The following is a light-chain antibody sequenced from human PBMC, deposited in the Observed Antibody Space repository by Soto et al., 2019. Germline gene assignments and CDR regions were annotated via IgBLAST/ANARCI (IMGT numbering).Light chain of an antibody. CDR3: QQYNNWPPGT. CDR1: ESVSRN. Sequence: ELVITQSPSTLSVSPGERATLSCRASESVSRNLAWYQQKPGQAPRLLIYGVSTRATGIPARFSGSGSGTEFTLTITSLQSEDFAVYYCQQYNNWPPGTFGQGTKVDI. J-gene: IGKJ1*01. V-gene: IGKV3-15*01. CDR2: GVS.